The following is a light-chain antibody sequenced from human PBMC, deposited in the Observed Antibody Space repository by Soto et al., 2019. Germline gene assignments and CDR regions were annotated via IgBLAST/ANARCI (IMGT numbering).Light chain of an antibody. CDR3: LLTYPGVRV. Sequence: QAVVTQEPSLTVSPGDTVTLTCGSSTGAVTSGHLPSWFQQKPGQAPMTLIYATSNTPSWTPARFSGSLLGGKAALTLSGAQPEDEAEYYCLLTYPGVRVFGTGTKVTVL. CDR2: ATS. J-gene: IGLJ1*01. V-gene: IGLV7-46*01. CDR1: TGAVTSGHL.